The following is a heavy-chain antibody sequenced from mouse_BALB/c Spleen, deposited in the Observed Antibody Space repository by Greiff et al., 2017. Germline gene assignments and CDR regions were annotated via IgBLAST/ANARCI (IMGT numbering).Heavy chain of an antibody. J-gene: IGHJ3*01. Sequence: QEQLKQSGPGLVQPSQSLSITCTVSGFSLTSYGVHWVRQSPGKGLEWLGVIWSGGSTDYNAAFISRLSISKDNSKSQVFFKMNSLQADDTAIYYCARNGDYDEGFAYWGQGTLVTVSA. CDR1: GFSLTSYG. V-gene: IGHV2-4-1*01. CDR3: ARNGDYDEGFAY. CDR2: IWSGGST. D-gene: IGHD2-4*01.